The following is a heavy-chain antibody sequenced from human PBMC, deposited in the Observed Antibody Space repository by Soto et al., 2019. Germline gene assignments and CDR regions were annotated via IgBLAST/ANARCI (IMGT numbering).Heavy chain of an antibody. V-gene: IGHV4-34*01. Sequence: PSETLSLTCAVYGGSFSGYYWSWIRQPPGKGLEWIGEINHSGSTNYNPSLKSRVTISVDTSKNQFSLKLSSVTAADTAVYHCARGTCSGGSCYLNYFDYWGQGTLVTVSS. CDR3: ARGTCSGGSCYLNYFDY. J-gene: IGHJ4*02. D-gene: IGHD2-15*01. CDR1: GGSFSGYY. CDR2: INHSGST.